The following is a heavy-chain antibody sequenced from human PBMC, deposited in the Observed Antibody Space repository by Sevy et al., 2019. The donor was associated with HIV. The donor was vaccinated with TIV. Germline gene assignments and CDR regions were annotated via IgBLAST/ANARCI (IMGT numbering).Heavy chain of an antibody. D-gene: IGHD4-17*01. CDR3: ARDDYGDYLDY. J-gene: IGHJ4*02. CDR2: IKQDGSEK. CDR1: GFTFSSYW. Sequence: GGSLRLSCAASGFTFSSYWMSWVRQAPGKGLEWVANIKQDGSEKYYVDSVKGRFTISRDNAKNSLYLQMNSLRAEDTAVYDCARDDYGDYLDYWGQGTLVTVS. V-gene: IGHV3-7*01.